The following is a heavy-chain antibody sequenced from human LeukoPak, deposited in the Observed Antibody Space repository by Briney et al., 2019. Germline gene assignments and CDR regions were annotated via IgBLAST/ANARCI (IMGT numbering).Heavy chain of an antibody. CDR2: MYTSGST. CDR3: ARGIRGVMGNWFDP. D-gene: IGHD3-10*01. Sequence: SQTLSLTCTVSGGSISSGSYYWSWIRQPAGKGLEWIGRMYTSGSTNYNPSLKSRVTISVDTSKNQFSLKLSSVTAADTAVYYCARGIRGVMGNWFDPWGQGTLVTVSS. CDR1: GGSISSGSYY. J-gene: IGHJ5*02. V-gene: IGHV4-61*02.